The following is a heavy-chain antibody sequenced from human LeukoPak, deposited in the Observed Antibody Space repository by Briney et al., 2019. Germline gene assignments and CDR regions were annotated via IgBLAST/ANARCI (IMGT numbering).Heavy chain of an antibody. J-gene: IGHJ6*02. CDR2: MYYTGSI. CDR1: GGSISSYY. Sequence: SETLSLTCTVSGGSISSYYWSWIRQPPGKGLEWIGYMYYTGSINYNPSLKSRVTISVDTSKNQFSLKLSSVTAADTAQYYCAGFSGPYYYAMDVWGQGTTVTVSS. CDR3: AGFSGPYYYAMDV. D-gene: IGHD3-10*01. V-gene: IGHV4-59*03.